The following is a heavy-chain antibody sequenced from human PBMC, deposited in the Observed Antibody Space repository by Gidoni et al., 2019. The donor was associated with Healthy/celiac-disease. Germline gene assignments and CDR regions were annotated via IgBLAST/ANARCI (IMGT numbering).Heavy chain of an antibody. J-gene: IGHJ4*02. Sequence: QVQLVVSGGGLVKPGGSLRLSCAASGFTFCDYYMRWLRQAPGKGLEGVSYNSSSGSNIYYADSVKGRFTISRNNAKNSLYLQMNSLRAEDTAVYYCARVVSAGRPYFDYWGQGTLVTVSS. CDR2: NSSSGSNI. CDR1: GFTFCDYY. D-gene: IGHD3-10*01. V-gene: IGHV3-11*01. CDR3: ARVVSAGRPYFDY.